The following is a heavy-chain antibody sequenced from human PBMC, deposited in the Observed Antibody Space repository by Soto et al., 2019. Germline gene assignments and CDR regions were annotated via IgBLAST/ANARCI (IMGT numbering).Heavy chain of an antibody. CDR2: IYSGGST. J-gene: IGHJ6*02. V-gene: IGHV3-53*02. CDR3: ARDTRDSSVWSTDGMDV. D-gene: IGHD6-19*01. CDR1: GFTVSSNY. Sequence: EVQLVETGGGLIQPGGSLRLSCAASGFTVSSNYMSWIRQAPGKGLEWVSIIYSGGSTYYADSVKGRCTISRDNAKNTLYLQMNRLRAEDTAVYYCARDTRDSSVWSTDGMDVWGQGTTVTVSS.